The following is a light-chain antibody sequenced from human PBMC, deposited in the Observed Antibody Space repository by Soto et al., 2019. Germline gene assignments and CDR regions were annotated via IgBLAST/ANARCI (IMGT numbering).Light chain of an antibody. CDR3: QQRTRWPMT. CDR1: QNLHSF. V-gene: IGKV3-11*01. Sequence: MTHSPATLSVSPGERVTLSCRASQNLHSFLNWYQQRPGQAPRPLIYDGSKRAAGVPDRISGDGSGTDYTLTISSLEPEDFAVYYCQQRTRWPMTFGQGTRLEIK. J-gene: IGKJ5*01. CDR2: DGS.